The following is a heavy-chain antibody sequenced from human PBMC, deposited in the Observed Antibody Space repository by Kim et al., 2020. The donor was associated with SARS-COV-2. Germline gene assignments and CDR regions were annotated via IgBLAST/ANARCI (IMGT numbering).Heavy chain of an antibody. Sequence: GGSLRLSCAASRFTFSSSAMTWDRQAPGKGLEWVSSIFGSGHGTYYADSVKGRFIISRDNSKNTLYLQMNNLRADDTAVYYCAKNVHITSVTFLWYFDLWGRGTSVIVSS. CDR3: AKNVHITSVTFLWYFDL. D-gene: IGHD2-2*01. CDR2: IFGSGHGT. J-gene: IGHJ2*01. CDR1: RFTFSSSA. V-gene: IGHV3-23*01.